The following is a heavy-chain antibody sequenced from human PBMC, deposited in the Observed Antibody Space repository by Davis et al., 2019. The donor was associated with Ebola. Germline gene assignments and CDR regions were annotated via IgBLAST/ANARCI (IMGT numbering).Heavy chain of an antibody. CDR3: ARVPRPDDFWSGWVFGMDV. V-gene: IGHV3-7*01. CDR2: IKEDGSDK. CDR1: GFPFSTYW. D-gene: IGHD3-3*01. J-gene: IGHJ6*02. Sequence: GGSLRLSCAASGFPFSTYWMSWVRQAPGKGPEWVANIKEDGSDKYYVDSVKGRFTISRENAKNSLYLQMSSLRVEDTAVYYCARVPRPDDFWSGWVFGMDVWGQGTTVTVSS.